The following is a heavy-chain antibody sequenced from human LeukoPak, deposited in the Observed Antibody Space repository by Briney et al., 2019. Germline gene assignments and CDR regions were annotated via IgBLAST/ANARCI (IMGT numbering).Heavy chain of an antibody. CDR3: ARDPSRGYNYGYGDY. CDR1: GFTFSTYW. V-gene: IGHV3-7*01. Sequence: GGSLRLSCAASGFTFSTYWMSWVRQAPGKGLEWVAPIKQDRSEKYYVDSVKGRFTIARDNAKNSLYLQMNSLRAEDTAVYYCARDPSRGYNYGYGDYWGQGTLVIVSS. D-gene: IGHD5-18*01. CDR2: IKQDRSEK. J-gene: IGHJ4*02.